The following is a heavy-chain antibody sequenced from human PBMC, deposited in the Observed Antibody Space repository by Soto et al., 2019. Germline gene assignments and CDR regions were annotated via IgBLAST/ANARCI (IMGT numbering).Heavy chain of an antibody. D-gene: IGHD6-6*01. V-gene: IGHV3-23*01. CDR2: ISGSGGST. CDR1: GFTFSSYA. Sequence: EVQLLESGGGLVQPGGSLRLSCAASGFTFSSYAMSWVRQAPGKGLEWVSAISGSGGSTYYADSVKGRFTISRDNSKNTLYLQMNSLRAEDTAVYYCAKDRRRSSSGYYYYGMDVWGQGTTVTVSS. J-gene: IGHJ6*02. CDR3: AKDRRRSSSGYYYYGMDV.